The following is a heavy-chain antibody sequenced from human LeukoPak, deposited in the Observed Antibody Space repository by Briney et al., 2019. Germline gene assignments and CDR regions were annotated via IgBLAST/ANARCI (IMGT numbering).Heavy chain of an antibody. Sequence: SETLSLTCTVSGGSISSYYWSWIRQPPGKGLEWIGYIYYSGSTNYNPSLKSRVTISVDTSKNQFSLKLSSVTAADTAVYYCAGDLSTDDAFDIWGQGTMVTVSS. CDR2: IYYSGST. D-gene: IGHD2/OR15-2a*01. J-gene: IGHJ3*02. V-gene: IGHV4-59*01. CDR1: GGSISSYY. CDR3: AGDLSTDDAFDI.